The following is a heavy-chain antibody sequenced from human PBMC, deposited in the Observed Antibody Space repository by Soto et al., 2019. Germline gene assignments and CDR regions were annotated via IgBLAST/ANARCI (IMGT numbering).Heavy chain of an antibody. CDR2: INHSGST. Sequence: LSLTCAVYGGSFSGYYWSWIRQPPGKGLEWIGEINHSGSTNYNPSLKSRVTISVDTSKNQFSLKLSSVTAADTAVYYCAGVAGSYFDYWGQGTLVTVSS. D-gene: IGHD6-19*01. CDR1: GGSFSGYY. CDR3: AGVAGSYFDY. V-gene: IGHV4-34*01. J-gene: IGHJ4*02.